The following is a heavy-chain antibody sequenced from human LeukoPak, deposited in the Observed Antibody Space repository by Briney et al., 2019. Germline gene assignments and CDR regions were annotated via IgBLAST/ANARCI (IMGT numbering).Heavy chain of an antibody. Sequence: GGSLRLSCAASGSTFSTYAMSWVRQAPGKGLEWVSTISDSGIYTYYADSVKGRFTVSRDNSKNTLYLQMNSLRVEDTAVYYCARDRFGGSGTYNDYWGQGALVTVSS. CDR2: ISDSGIYT. CDR1: GSTFSTYA. J-gene: IGHJ4*02. V-gene: IGHV3-23*01. D-gene: IGHD3-10*01. CDR3: ARDRFGGSGTYNDY.